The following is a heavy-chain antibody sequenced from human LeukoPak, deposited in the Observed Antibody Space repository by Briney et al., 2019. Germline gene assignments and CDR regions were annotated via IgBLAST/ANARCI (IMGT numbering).Heavy chain of an antibody. V-gene: IGHV1-69*05. CDR1: GGTFSSYA. CDR2: IIPIFGTA. D-gene: IGHD2-15*01. J-gene: IGHJ4*02. CDR3: ASDTPIGGYLDY. Sequence: SVKVSCKASGGTFSSYAISWVRQAPGQGLEWMGGIIPIFGTANYAQKFQGRVTMTRDTSTSTVYMELSSLRSEDTAVYYCASDTPIGGYLDYWGQGTLVTVSS.